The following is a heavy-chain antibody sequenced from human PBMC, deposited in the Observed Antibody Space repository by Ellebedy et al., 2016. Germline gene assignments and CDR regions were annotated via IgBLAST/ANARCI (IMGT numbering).Heavy chain of an antibody. CDR1: GGSFSGSSYY. D-gene: IGHD3-10*01. V-gene: IGHV4-39*07. Sequence: SETLSLTXSVSGGSFSGSSYYWAWIRQPPGGGLEWIGSVYFSGSTHYNPSLKSRLTISVDTSKSHFSLKLSSVTAADTAVYYCARINYFGSGSYYAPFDSWGQGTLVTVSS. J-gene: IGHJ4*02. CDR3: ARINYFGSGSYYAPFDS. CDR2: VYFSGST.